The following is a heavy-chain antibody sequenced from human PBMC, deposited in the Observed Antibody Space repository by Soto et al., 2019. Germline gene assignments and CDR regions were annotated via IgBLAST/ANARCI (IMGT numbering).Heavy chain of an antibody. V-gene: IGHV4-31*03. Sequence: QVQLQESGPGLVKPSQTLSLTCTVSGVSISSGGHFWTWIRQHPGKGLEWIGYIYYSGNTYYSPSLKSRVTISGDTSKNQFSLKLTSVPASDTAVYYCARSPGAEAALGSYYYGMDVWGQGPTVTVSS. CDR3: ARSPGAEAALGSYYYGMDV. CDR1: GVSISSGGHF. D-gene: IGHD6-13*01. J-gene: IGHJ6*02. CDR2: IYYSGNT.